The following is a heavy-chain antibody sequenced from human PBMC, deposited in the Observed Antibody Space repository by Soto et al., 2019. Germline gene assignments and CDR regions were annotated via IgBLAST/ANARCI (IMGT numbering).Heavy chain of an antibody. CDR2: IYPGDSDT. CDR3: ARTAAAGKYYYGMDV. D-gene: IGHD6-13*01. V-gene: IGHV5-51*01. Sequence: PGESLKISCKGSGYSFASYWIGWVRQMPGKGLEWMGIIYPGDSDTRYSPSFQGQVTISTDKSISTAYLQWSSLKASDTAMYYCARTAAAGKYYYGMDVWGQGTTVTVSS. J-gene: IGHJ6*02. CDR1: GYSFASYW.